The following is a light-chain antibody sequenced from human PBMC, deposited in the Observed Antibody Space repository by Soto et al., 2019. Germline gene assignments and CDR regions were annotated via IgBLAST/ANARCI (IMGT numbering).Light chain of an antibody. CDR3: QQRSNWPPIT. J-gene: IGKJ5*01. Sequence: IVLTQSPATLSLSPWERATLSCRASQSVSSYLAWYQQKPGQAPRLLIYDASNRATGIPARFSGSGSGTDFTLTISSLEPGDAAVYYCQQRSNWPPITFGQGTRLEIK. CDR2: DAS. V-gene: IGKV3-11*01. CDR1: QSVSSY.